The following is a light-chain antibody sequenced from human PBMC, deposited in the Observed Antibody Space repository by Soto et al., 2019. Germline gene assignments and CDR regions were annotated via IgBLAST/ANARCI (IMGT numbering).Light chain of an antibody. Sequence: DIQMTQSPSTLSASVGDRVTITCRASQSISSWLAWYQQKPGKAPKLLIYKASSLESGVPSRFSDSGSGTEFTLTISSLQPDDFATCYCQQYSSYSTFGQGTKVEIK. V-gene: IGKV1-5*03. J-gene: IGKJ1*01. CDR1: QSISSW. CDR3: QQYSSYST. CDR2: KAS.